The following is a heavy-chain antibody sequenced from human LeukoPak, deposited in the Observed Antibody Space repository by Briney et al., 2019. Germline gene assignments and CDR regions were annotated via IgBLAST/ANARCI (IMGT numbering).Heavy chain of an antibody. CDR3: ARKGFSSYFFPTSQYNRFDP. V-gene: IGHV4-39*01. D-gene: IGHD3-22*01. Sequence: SETLSLTCTVSGDPITSSSYYWAWIRQPPGKGLEWIGSMFYTGTTYHNPALKSRVTISIDTSKNQFSLKLSSVAAADTAVYYCARKGFSSYFFPTSQYNRFDPWGHGTLVTVSS. CDR2: MFYTGTT. CDR1: GDPITSSSYY. J-gene: IGHJ5*02.